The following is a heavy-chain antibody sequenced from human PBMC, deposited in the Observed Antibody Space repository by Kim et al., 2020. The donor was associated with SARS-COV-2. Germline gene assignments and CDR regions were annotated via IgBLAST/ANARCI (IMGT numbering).Heavy chain of an antibody. CDR1: GFTFSNYA. CDR3: AKDDSGSYPHYFDY. V-gene: IGHV3-23*03. Sequence: GGSLRLSCAASGFTFSNYAMSWVRQAPGKGLEWVSVIYGGANSIYYADSVKGRFTISRDNSKNTLYLQMNSLRAEDSAVYYCAKDDSGSYPHYFDYWGQGTLVTVSS. J-gene: IGHJ4*02. CDR2: IYGGANSI. D-gene: IGHD3-22*01.